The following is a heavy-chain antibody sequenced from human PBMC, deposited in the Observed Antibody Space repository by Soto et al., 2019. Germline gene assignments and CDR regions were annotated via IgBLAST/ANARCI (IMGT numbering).Heavy chain of an antibody. Sequence: SGPTLVNPTQTLTLTCSVSGFSLSARGVGVGWIRQPPGKALECLAIIYWNDDKLYSPSLKSRLTITKDTAENQVVLTMTNMDPVDTATYFCAHSPWGAAPDYWGQGTVVTVSS. CDR2: IYWNDDK. CDR1: GFSLSARGVG. CDR3: AHSPWGAAPDY. V-gene: IGHV2-5*01. D-gene: IGHD3-16*01. J-gene: IGHJ4*02.